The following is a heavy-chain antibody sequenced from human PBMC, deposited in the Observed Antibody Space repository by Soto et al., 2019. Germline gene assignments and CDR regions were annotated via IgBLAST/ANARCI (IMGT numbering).Heavy chain of an antibody. J-gene: IGHJ4*02. CDR1: GFTFSDFY. Sequence: QIKLVESGGGLVKPGGSLRLSCPASGFTFSDFYMTWVRQAPGKGLEWLSYISINSNHKEYGDSVKGRHTISRDNAKNSLYLQMNSLRADDTAVYYCVRGGGGGQFDYWGQGTLVTVSS. CDR2: ISINSNHK. V-gene: IGHV3-11*06. D-gene: IGHD2-21*01. CDR3: VRGGGGGQFDY.